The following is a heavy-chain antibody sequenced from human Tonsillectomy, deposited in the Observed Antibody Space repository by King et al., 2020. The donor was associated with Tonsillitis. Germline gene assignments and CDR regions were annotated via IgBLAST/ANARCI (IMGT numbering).Heavy chain of an antibody. CDR3: AKVRALVRGVIITHHYYYYVMDV. V-gene: IGHV3-30*18. J-gene: IGHJ6*02. Sequence: VQLVESGGGVVQPGRSLRLSCVASGFTFSNLGMHWVRQAPGKGLEWVAVISYDGSDKYYADSVKGRFTISRDNSKNTLYLQMNSLRAEDTAVYYCAKVRALVRGVIITHHYYYYVMDVWGQGTTVTVSS. D-gene: IGHD3-10*01. CDR1: GFTFSNLG. CDR2: ISYDGSDK.